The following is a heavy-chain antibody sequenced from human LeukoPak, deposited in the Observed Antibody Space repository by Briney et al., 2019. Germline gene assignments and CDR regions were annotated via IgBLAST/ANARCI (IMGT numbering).Heavy chain of an antibody. CDR3: ARGLRVQGVAEYFQH. V-gene: IGHV4-34*01. J-gene: IGHJ1*01. CDR2: INHSGST. CDR1: GGSFSGYY. Sequence: SETLSLTCAVSGGSFSGYYWSWIRQPPGKGLEWIGEINHSGSTNYNPSHKSRVTISVDTSKNQFSLKLSSVTAADTAVYYCARGLRVQGVAEYFQHWGQGTLVTVSS. D-gene: IGHD3-10*01.